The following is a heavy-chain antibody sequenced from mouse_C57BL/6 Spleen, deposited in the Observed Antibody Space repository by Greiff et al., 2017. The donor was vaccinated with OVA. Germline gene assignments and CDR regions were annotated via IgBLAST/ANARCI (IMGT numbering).Heavy chain of an antibody. CDR2: INPGNGGT. CDR1: GYTFTSYW. D-gene: IGHD1-1*01. Sequence: QVQLQQPGTELVKPGASVKLSCKASGYTFTSYWMHWVKQSPGQGLEWIGNINPGNGGTNYNEKFKSKATLTVDKSSSTAYMQLSSLKSEDSAVYYCARTGTVYYFDDWGKGTTLTVAS. V-gene: IGHV1-53*01. J-gene: IGHJ2*01. CDR3: ARTGTVYYFDD.